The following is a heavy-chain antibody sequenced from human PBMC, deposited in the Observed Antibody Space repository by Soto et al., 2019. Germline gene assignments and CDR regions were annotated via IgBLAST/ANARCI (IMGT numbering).Heavy chain of an antibody. J-gene: IGHJ6*03. CDR1: GFTFSNYE. Sequence: EAQLVESGGGLVQPGGSLRLSCAASGFTFSNYEMHWVRQAPGKGLEYVSGISNNGAHTDYAKSVKGRFTISRDNSENTLYLKRGSRRAKDMALNSCARGDNGGSWPNVSMDFWGKGTTVTVSS. CDR3: ARGDNGGSWPNVSMDF. D-gene: IGHD2-8*01. V-gene: IGHV3-64*01. CDR2: ISNNGAHT.